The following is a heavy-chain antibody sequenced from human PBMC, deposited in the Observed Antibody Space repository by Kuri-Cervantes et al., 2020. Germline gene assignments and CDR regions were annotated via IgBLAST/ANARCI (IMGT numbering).Heavy chain of an antibody. J-gene: IGHJ4*02. V-gene: IGHV4-59*12. CDR2: IYYSGST. CDR1: GGSISSYY. CDR3: ARGGIARTNDYGDYRSFIFYDY. Sequence: SETLSLTCTVSGGSISSYYWSWIRQPPGKGLEWIGYIYYSGSTNYNPSLKSRVTISVDTSKNQFSLKLSSVTAADTAVYYCARGGIARTNDYGDYRSFIFYDYWGQGTLVTVSS. D-gene: IGHD4-17*01.